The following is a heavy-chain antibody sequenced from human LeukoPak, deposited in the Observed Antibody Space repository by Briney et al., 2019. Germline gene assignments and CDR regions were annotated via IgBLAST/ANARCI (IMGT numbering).Heavy chain of an antibody. V-gene: IGHV1-46*01. Sequence: GASVKVSCKASGYTFTSYYMHWVRQAPGQGLEWMGIINPSGGSTSYAQKFQGRVTMTRDMSTSTVYMELSSLRFEDTAVYYCARDSYSSGWYDYYYYYMDVWGKGTTVIVSS. CDR3: ARDSYSSGWYDYYYYYMDV. J-gene: IGHJ6*03. D-gene: IGHD6-19*01. CDR1: GYTFTSYY. CDR2: INPSGGST.